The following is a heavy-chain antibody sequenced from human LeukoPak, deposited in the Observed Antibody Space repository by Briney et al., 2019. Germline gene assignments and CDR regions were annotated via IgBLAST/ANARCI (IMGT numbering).Heavy chain of an antibody. J-gene: IGHJ4*02. CDR3: VNQISGWVY. Sequence: TGGSLRLSCSASGFSFSSLRMHWVRQAPGKGLEYVSGISSDGGSTYYADSVKGRFTISRDNSKNTLFIQVSSLRPEDTAAYYCVNQISGWVYWGRGTLVTVSS. CDR2: ISSDGGST. D-gene: IGHD6-19*01. CDR1: GFSFSSLR. V-gene: IGHV3-64D*06.